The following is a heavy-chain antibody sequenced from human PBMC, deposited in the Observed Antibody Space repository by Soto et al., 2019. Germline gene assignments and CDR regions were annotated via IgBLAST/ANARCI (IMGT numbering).Heavy chain of an antibody. CDR2: INRNSGGT. J-gene: IGHJ6*02. CDR3: ASEVAATDYYYYGIDV. Sequence: QVQLVQSGAEVKKPGASVKVSCKASGYTFTGYYMHWVRQAPGQGLEWMGWINRNSGGTNYAQKVQGRVTMTRETYISTAYMELSRMRSDDTAVYYCASEVAATDYYYYGIDVWGQGTKVTVSS. CDR1: GYTFTGYY. V-gene: IGHV1-2*02. D-gene: IGHD2-15*01.